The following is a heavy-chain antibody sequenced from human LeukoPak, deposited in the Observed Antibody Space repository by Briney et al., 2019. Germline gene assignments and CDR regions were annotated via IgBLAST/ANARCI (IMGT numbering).Heavy chain of an antibody. CDR1: GYTFTGYY. CDR3: ARDLKAVSYYYYYGMDV. J-gene: IGHJ6*02. D-gene: IGHD6-19*01. V-gene: IGHV1-2*02. Sequence: ASVKVSCKASGYTFTGYYMHWVRQAPGQGLEWMGWTNPNSGGTNYAQKFQGRVTMTRDTSISTAYMELCRLRSDDTAVYYCARDLKAVSYYYYYGMDVWGQGTTVTVSS. CDR2: TNPNSGGT.